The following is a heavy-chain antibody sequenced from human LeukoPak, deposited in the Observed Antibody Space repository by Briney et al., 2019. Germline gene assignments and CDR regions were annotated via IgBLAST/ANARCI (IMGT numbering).Heavy chain of an antibody. J-gene: IGHJ6*04. CDR2: ISGSDGTI. CDR1: GFTFSSYG. V-gene: IGHV3-23*01. D-gene: IGHD2/OR15-2a*01. Sequence: GGSLRLSCAASGFTFSSYGMSWVRQAPGKGLEWVSAISGSDGTIYYADSVKGRFTISRDNAKKSLYLQMNSLRAEDTAVYYCATYIVKSLDVWGKGTTVTISS. CDR3: ATYIVKSLDV.